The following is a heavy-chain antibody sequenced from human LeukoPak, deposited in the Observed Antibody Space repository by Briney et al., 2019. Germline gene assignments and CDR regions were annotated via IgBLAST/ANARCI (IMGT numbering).Heavy chain of an antibody. J-gene: IGHJ3*02. CDR1: GGSISSYY. Sequence: SETLSLTCTVSGGSISSYYWSWIRQPPGKGLEWIGYIYTSGSTNYNPSLKSRVTISVDTSKNQFSLKLSSVTAADTALYYCARWRRLELRGAFSFYIWGQGTMVTVSS. V-gene: IGHV4-4*09. D-gene: IGHD1-7*01. CDR2: IYTSGST. CDR3: ARWRRLELRGAFSFYI.